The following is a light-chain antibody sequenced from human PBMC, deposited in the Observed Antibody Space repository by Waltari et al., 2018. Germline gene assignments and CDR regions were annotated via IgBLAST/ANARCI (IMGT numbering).Light chain of an antibody. Sequence: DIVSTQSPATLSLSPAERASLSCRASQSVSTFLAWYQQTPGQAPRLLIYHAPNRATGIPARFSGRGSGTNFTLTISSLEPEDFAVYYCQQRANWPPLSFGGGTRVEIE. CDR2: HAP. V-gene: IGKV3-11*01. J-gene: IGKJ4*01. CDR3: QQRANWPPLS. CDR1: QSVSTF.